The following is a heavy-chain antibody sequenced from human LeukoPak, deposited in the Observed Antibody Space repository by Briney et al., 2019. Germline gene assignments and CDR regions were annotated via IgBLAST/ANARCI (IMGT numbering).Heavy chain of an antibody. Sequence: SETLSLTCIVSGFSISSDDCWGWIRQPPGKGLEWIGSISNRGSPYYNPSLKSRVTMSVDTPNNHFSLRLSSVTAADTAVYYCVRDGGFYYTASPNSWFDPWGQGTLVTDSS. CDR2: ISNRGSP. CDR3: VRDGGFYYTASPNSWFDP. D-gene: IGHD2-15*01. J-gene: IGHJ5*02. V-gene: IGHV4-38-2*02. CDR1: GFSISSDDC.